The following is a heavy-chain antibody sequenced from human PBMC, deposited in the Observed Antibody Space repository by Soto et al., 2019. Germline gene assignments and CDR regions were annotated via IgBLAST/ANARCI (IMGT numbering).Heavy chain of an antibody. D-gene: IGHD5-18*01. J-gene: IGHJ5*02. CDR1: GGSFSGYY. CDR3: AKGRGYTYGQAWA. Sequence: SETLSLTCAVYGGSFSGYYWSWIRQPPGKGLEWIGEIKHSGSTNYNPSLKSRVTISVDTSKNQFSLKLRSVTAADTAVYYCAKGRGYTYGQAWAWGQGTLVTVSS. V-gene: IGHV4-34*01. CDR2: IKHSGST.